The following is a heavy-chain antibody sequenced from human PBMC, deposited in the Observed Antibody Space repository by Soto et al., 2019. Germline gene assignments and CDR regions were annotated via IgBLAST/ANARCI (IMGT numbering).Heavy chain of an antibody. J-gene: IGHJ4*02. CDR1: GFTFSSYA. Sequence: GGSLRLSCAASGFTFSSYAMSWVRQAPGKGLEWVSAISGSGGSTYYADSVKGRFTISRDNSKNTLYLQMNSLRAEDTAVYYCAKDWALSITMVRGVFDYWGQGTLVTVSS. V-gene: IGHV3-23*01. CDR3: AKDWALSITMVRGVFDY. D-gene: IGHD3-10*01. CDR2: ISGSGGST.